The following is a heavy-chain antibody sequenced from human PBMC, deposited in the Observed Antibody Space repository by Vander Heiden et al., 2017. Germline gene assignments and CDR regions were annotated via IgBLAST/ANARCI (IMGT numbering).Heavy chain of an antibody. J-gene: IGHJ6*02. CDR1: GAPMRSDSFY. CDR2: VYYTGRT. CDR3: ARLRYCATPSCSSMDV. D-gene: IGHD2-15*01. Sequence: QHKLQESGPGLVKPSETLSPTCTVSGAPMRSDSFYWGWIRQPPGKGREWIGKVYYTGRTYYNPSLKSRVSIIVDTSKNQFSLKMNSVTAADTAVYYCARLRYCATPSCSSMDVWGQGTTVAVSS. V-gene: IGHV4-39*01.